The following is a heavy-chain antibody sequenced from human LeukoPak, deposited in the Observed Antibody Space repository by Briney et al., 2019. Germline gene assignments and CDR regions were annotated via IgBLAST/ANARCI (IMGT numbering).Heavy chain of an antibody. Sequence: PSETLSLTCTVSGGSISSGGYYWSWIRQHPGKGLEWIGYIYYSGSTYYNPSLKSRVTISGDTSKNQLSLKLSSVTAADTAVYYCARQVDSSGWSDVTWFDSWGQGTLVTVSS. CDR3: ARQVDSSGWSDVTWFDS. CDR2: IYYSGST. D-gene: IGHD6-19*01. V-gene: IGHV4-31*03. CDR1: GGSISSGGYY. J-gene: IGHJ5*01.